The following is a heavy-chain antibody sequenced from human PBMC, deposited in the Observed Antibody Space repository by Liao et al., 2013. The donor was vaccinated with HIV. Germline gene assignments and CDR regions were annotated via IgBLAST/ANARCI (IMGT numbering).Heavy chain of an antibody. V-gene: IGHV4-34*01. CDR2: INHSGST. Sequence: QVQLQQWGAGLLKPSETLSLTCAVYGGSFSGYYWSWIRQPPGKGLEWIGEINHSGSTNYNPSLKSRVTISVDTSKNQFSLKLSSVTAADTAVYYCARRSRSYGSGSSYYFDYWGQGTLVTVSS. J-gene: IGHJ4*02. CDR3: ARRSRSYGSGSSYYFDY. CDR1: GGSFSGYY. D-gene: IGHD3-10*01.